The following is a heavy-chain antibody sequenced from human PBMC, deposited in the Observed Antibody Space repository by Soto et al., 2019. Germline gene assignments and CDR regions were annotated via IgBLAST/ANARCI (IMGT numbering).Heavy chain of an antibody. Sequence: LRLSCAASGFTFSSSWMHWVRQAPGKGLVWVSHINSDGTDTNYADSVKGRFTISRDNAKNTVYLQMNSLRAEDTAVYYCARDWSYALNHWGQGSLVTVSS. CDR2: INSDGTDT. CDR1: GFTFSSSW. J-gene: IGHJ5*02. D-gene: IGHD3-16*01. V-gene: IGHV3-74*01. CDR3: ARDWSYALNH.